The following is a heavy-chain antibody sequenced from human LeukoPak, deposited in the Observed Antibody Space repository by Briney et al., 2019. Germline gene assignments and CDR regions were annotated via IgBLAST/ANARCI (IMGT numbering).Heavy chain of an antibody. V-gene: IGHV4-31*03. CDR1: GGSISSGGYY. D-gene: IGHD3-16*01. CDR2: IYYSGST. CDR3: AREIADDLRFDP. Sequence: SENLSLTCTVSGGSISSGGYYWSWIRQHPGKGLEWIGYIYYSGSTYYNPSLKSRVTISVDTSKNQFSLKLSSVTAADTAVYYCAREIADDLRFDPWGQGTLVTVSS. J-gene: IGHJ5*02.